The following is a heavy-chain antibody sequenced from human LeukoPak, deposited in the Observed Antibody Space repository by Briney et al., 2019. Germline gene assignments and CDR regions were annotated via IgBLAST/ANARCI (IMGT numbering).Heavy chain of an antibody. J-gene: IGHJ4*02. Sequence: PSETLSLTCTVSGGSINTGDYYWSWIRRPPGKGLEWIGYIYYSGSTHYNPSLKSRVTISVDTSKNQFSLKLSSVTAADTAMYYCARNVDTALALDYWGQGTLVTVSS. D-gene: IGHD5-18*01. CDR1: GGSINTGDYY. CDR2: IYYSGST. V-gene: IGHV4-30-4*01. CDR3: ARNVDTALALDY.